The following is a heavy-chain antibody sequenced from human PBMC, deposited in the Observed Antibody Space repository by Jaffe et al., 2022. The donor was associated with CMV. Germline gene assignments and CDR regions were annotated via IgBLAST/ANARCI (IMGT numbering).Heavy chain of an antibody. Sequence: QVQLQESGPGLVKPSETLSLTCTVSGGSISSYYWSWIRQPPGKGLEWIGYIYYSGSTNYNPSLKSRVTISVDTSKNQFSLKLSSVTAADTAVYYCARVEMATTDAFDIWGQGTMVTVSS. CDR1: GGSISSYY. CDR2: IYYSGST. CDR3: ARVEMATTDAFDI. D-gene: IGHD5-12*01. V-gene: IGHV4-59*08. J-gene: IGHJ3*02.